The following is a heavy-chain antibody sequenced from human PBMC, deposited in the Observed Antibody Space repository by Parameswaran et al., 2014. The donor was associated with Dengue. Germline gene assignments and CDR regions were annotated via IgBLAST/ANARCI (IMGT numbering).Heavy chain of an antibody. V-gene: IGHV4-59*01. J-gene: IGHJ4*02. CDR2: IYYSGST. CDR3: AQYNWNDVLFDY. Sequence: AISSARWIRQPPGKGLEWIGYIYYSGSTNYNPSLKSRATISVDTSKNQFSLKLSSVTAADTAVYYCAQYNWNDVLFDYWGQGTLVTVSS. CDR1: AISSA. D-gene: IGHD1-20*01.